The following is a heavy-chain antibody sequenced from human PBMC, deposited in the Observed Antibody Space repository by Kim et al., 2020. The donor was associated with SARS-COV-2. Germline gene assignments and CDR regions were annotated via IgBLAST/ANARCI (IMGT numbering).Heavy chain of an antibody. CDR3: ARSFGCGGDCYSDY. J-gene: IGHJ4*01. D-gene: IGHD2-21*02. CDR2: IFYNGNT. V-gene: IGHV4-39*01. CDR1: GGSISSNFYY. Sequence: SETLSLTCTVSGGSISSNFYYWAWIRQPPGKGLEWIGSIFYNGNTYSNPSLRSRLTMSIDTSKKQFSLTLNSVTAADTAVYYCARSFGCGGDCYSDYWG.